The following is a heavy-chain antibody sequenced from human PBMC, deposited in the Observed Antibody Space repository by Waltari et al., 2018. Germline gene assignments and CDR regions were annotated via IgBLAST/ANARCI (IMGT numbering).Heavy chain of an antibody. CDR1: GYSISSGYY. CDR2: IFHSGST. V-gene: IGHV4-38-2*01. D-gene: IGHD2-15*01. J-gene: IGHJ3*02. CDR3: ARAGRVVVAAVAFDI. Sequence: QVQLQESGPGLVKPSETLSLTCAVSGYSISSGYYWGWILQPPGKGLEWIGSIFHSGSTYYNPPLKSRVTISVDPSKNQFSLKLSSVTAADTAVYYCARAGRVVVAAVAFDIWGQGTMVTVSS.